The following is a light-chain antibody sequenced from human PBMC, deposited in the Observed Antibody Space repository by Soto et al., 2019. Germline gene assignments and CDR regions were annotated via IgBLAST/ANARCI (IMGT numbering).Light chain of an antibody. V-gene: IGKV2-28*01. Sequence: DIVLTQSPLSLPVTPGEPASISCGSSQSLLHSTGYNYLNWDLQKTGQSPQLLIFLGSHRASGVPDRFSGSGSGTDFILEISRVEAEDVGVYYCMQTLQTPPYTFGQGTKLEIK. J-gene: IGKJ2*01. CDR2: LGS. CDR1: QSLLHSTGYNY. CDR3: MQTLQTPPYT.